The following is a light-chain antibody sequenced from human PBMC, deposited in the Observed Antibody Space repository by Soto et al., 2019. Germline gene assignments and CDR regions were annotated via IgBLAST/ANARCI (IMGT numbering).Light chain of an antibody. CDR2: SAS. V-gene: IGKV1-27*01. CDR1: QGIAKS. J-gene: IGKJ1*01. Sequence: DIQMTQSPSSLSASVGDRVTITCRASQGIAKSLAWYQQKPGKAPKLLIYSASTLQSGVPSRFSGSGSGTDFTLTISSLQPDDVATYYCQKYNSAPWTFGQGTKVEIK. CDR3: QKYNSAPWT.